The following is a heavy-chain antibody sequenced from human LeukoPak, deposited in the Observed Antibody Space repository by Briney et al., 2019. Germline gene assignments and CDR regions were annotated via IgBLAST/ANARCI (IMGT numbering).Heavy chain of an antibody. Sequence: ASVKVSCKASGYTFTSYDINWVRQATGQGLEWMGWMNPNSGNTGYAQKFQGRVTMTRNTSISTAYMELSSLRSEDTAVYYCARGSRSSVTIFGVVTGLHYYYMDVWGKGTTVTVSS. CDR3: ARGSRSSVTIFGVVTGLHYYYMDV. V-gene: IGHV1-8*01. J-gene: IGHJ6*03. D-gene: IGHD3-3*01. CDR1: GYTFTSYD. CDR2: MNPNSGNT.